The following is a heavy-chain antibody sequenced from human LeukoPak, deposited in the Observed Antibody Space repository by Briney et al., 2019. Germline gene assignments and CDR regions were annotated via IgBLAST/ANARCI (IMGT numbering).Heavy chain of an antibody. CDR3: ARPRTFLFSADAFGV. CDR1: AGSISDGTYL. V-gene: IGHV4-39*01. CDR2: TSYGGTT. J-gene: IGHJ3*01. D-gene: IGHD2/OR15-2a*01. Sequence: KASETLSLTCTVPAGSISDGTYLWAWIRQPPGKGLEWIGSTSYGGTTYYNPSLKSRVTVSLATSKNQFSLKLSSVTAADTAVYYCARPRTFLFSADAFGVWGHGTMVTVS.